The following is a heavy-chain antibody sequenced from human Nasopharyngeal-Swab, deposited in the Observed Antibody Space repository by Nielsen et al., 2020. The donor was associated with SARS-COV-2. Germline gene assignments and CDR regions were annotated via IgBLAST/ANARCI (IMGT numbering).Heavy chain of an antibody. CDR3: ARGMGTGTTFDY. CDR2: IYYSGST. CDR1: GGSFSSGSYY. V-gene: IGHV4-61*01. Sequence: SETLFLTCTVSGGSFSSGSYYWSWIRQPPGKGLEWIGYIYYSGSTNYNPSLKSRVTISVDTSKNQFSLKLSSVTAADTAVYYCARGMGTGTTFDYWGQGTLVTVSS. D-gene: IGHD1-7*01. J-gene: IGHJ4*02.